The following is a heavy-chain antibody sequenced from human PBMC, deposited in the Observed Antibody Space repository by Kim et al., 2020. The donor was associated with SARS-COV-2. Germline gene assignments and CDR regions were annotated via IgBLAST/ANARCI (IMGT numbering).Heavy chain of an antibody. CDR3: VRGMRGLFDY. CDR1: GFTFSDSY. CDR2: ISSGDTFT. Sequence: GGSLRLSCAASGFTFSDSYMSWIRQAPGRGLEWISYISSGDTFTNYTDSVKGRFTVSRDNTKNSLFLQMNSLRTEDTAVYYCVRGMRGLFDYWGQGILVT. V-gene: IGHV3-11*05. J-gene: IGHJ4*02. D-gene: IGHD1-26*01.